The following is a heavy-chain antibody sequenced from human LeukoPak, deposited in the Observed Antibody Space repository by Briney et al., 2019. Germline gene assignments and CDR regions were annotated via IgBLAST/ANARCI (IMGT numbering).Heavy chain of an antibody. Sequence: SETLSLTCTVSGGSISNYYWNWIRQTPGRGLEWIGYIFYTGSTSYNPSLKSRVTISVDASKSQISLNLTSVTAADTAVYFCAREGTSSSSSPIEHCGHGTLVTVSS. D-gene: IGHD6-6*01. J-gene: IGHJ1*01. V-gene: IGHV4-59*01. CDR2: IFYTGST. CDR1: GGSISNYY. CDR3: AREGTSSSSSPIEH.